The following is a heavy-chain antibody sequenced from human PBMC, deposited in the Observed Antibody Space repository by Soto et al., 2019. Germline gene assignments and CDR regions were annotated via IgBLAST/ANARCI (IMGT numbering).Heavy chain of an antibody. J-gene: IGHJ3*02. CDR1: GFTFSSYS. V-gene: IGHV3-48*04. Sequence: GGSLRLSCAASGFTFSSYSMNWVRQAPGKGLEGVSYISSSSSTIYYADSVKGRFTISRDNAKNSLYLQMNSLRAEDTAVYYCARGYSSGWYAFDIWGQGTMVTVSS. D-gene: IGHD6-19*01. CDR2: ISSSSSTI. CDR3: ARGYSSGWYAFDI.